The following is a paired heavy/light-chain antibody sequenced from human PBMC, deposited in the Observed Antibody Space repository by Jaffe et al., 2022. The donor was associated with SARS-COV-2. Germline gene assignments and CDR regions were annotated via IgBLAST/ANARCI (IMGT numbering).Light chain of an antibody. CDR3: QQSISTPRT. Sequence: DIQMTQSPSSLSASVGDRVTITCRASQSISSSLNWYQQKPGKAPKLLISAASSLQSGVPSRFSGSGSGTDFTLTISSLQPEDFAAYYCQQSISTPRTFGQGTKVEVK. CDR2: AAS. V-gene: IGKV1-39*01. J-gene: IGKJ1*01. CDR1: QSISSS.
Heavy chain of an antibody. V-gene: IGHV1-46*04. Sequence: QVQLVQSGAEVRKPGASVKVSCKASGFTFTTYYMHWVRQAPGEGLEWMGIINLSDGSSSYAQQLQGRVTMTRDTSTNTVYMELNSLRSEDTAVYYCAREARITVVRHNYFDSWGQGTLVTVSS. CDR1: GFTFTTYY. CDR2: INLSDGSS. J-gene: IGHJ4*02. CDR3: AREARITVVRHNYFDS. D-gene: IGHD3-10*01.